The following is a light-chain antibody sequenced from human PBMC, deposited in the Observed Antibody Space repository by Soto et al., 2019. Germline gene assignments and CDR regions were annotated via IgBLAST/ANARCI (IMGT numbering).Light chain of an antibody. V-gene: IGKV1-39*01. CDR2: AAS. CDR3: QQANSFPLT. J-gene: IGKJ4*01. CDR1: QSISSY. Sequence: DIKMTKSPSSLSAYVGDRVTITCRASQSISSYLNWYQQKPGKAPKLLIYAASSLQSGVPSRFSGSGSGTDFTLTVSSLQPEDFATYYCQQANSFPLTFCGGTNVDI.